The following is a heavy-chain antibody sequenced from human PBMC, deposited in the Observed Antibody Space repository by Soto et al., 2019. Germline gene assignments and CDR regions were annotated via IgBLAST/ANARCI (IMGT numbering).Heavy chain of an antibody. D-gene: IGHD3-10*01. CDR2: IRQDGSEK. J-gene: IGHJ4*02. V-gene: IGHV3-7*01. Sequence: EVQVVESGGGLVQPGGSLRLSCAASGFTFTSYWMSWVRQAPGKGLEWVANIRQDGSEKYYVDSVKGRFTISRDNAKNSLYLQMNSLRVEDTAVYYRARDVMIRGVNLDYWGQGTLVTVSS. CDR1: GFTFTSYW. CDR3: ARDVMIRGVNLDY.